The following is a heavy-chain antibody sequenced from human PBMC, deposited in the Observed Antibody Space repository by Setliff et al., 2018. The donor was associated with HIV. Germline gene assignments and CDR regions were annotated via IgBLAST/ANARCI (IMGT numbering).Heavy chain of an antibody. V-gene: IGHV3-66*02. D-gene: IGHD2-2*01. CDR3: ARGFYVSRRTYDS. Sequence: GGSLRLSCAASGFTVSTHYMSWVRQAPGKGLEWVSVIYSGSDTYYTNSVRGRFTISRDNSKNTLYLQMNSLRSEDTALYYCARGFYVSRRTYDSWGQGTLVTVSS. CDR1: GFTVSTHY. J-gene: IGHJ4*02. CDR2: IYSGSDT.